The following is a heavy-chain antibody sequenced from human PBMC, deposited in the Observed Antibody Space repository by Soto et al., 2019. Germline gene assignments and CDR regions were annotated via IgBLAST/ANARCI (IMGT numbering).Heavy chain of an antibody. D-gene: IGHD5-12*01. CDR3: ARRIVPTETFDY. V-gene: IGHV4-59*08. J-gene: IGHJ4*02. CDR1: GGSISSYY. Sequence: SETLSLTCTVSGGSISSYYWSWIRQPPGKGLEWIGFIYYAGSTKYNPSLNSRVTISVDTSKNQFSLTVTSVTAADTAVYYCARRIVPTETFDYWGQGTLVAVFS. CDR2: IYYAGST.